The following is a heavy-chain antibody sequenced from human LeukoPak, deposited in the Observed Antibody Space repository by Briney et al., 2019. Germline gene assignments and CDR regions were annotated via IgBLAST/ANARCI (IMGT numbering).Heavy chain of an antibody. D-gene: IGHD3-3*01. CDR2: ISYDGSNK. Sequence: GGSLRLSCAASGFTFSSYAMHWVRQAPGKGLEWVAVISYDGSNKYYADSVKGRFTISRDNSKNTLYLQMNSLRAEDTAVYYCARGLTIFGVSVVGYWGQGTLVTVSS. V-gene: IGHV3-30*04. CDR1: GFTFSSYA. J-gene: IGHJ4*02. CDR3: ARGLTIFGVSVVGY.